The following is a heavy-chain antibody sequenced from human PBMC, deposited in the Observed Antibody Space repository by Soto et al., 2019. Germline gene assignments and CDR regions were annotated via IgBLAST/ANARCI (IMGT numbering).Heavy chain of an antibody. D-gene: IGHD3-16*01. V-gene: IGHV3-23*01. Sequence: GESLKISCAASGFTFSSYAMSWVRQAPGKGLEWVSAISGSGGSTYYADSVKGRFTISRDNSKNTLYLQMNSLRAEDTAVYYCAKLYGPENYWGQGTLVTVSS. CDR1: GFTFSSYA. CDR3: AKLYGPENY. J-gene: IGHJ4*02. CDR2: ISGSGGST.